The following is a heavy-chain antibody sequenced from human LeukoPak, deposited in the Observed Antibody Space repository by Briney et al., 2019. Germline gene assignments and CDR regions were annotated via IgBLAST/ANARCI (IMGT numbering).Heavy chain of an antibody. Sequence: SETLSLTCTVSGGSISSYYWSWVRQPAGKGLEWIGRIYTSGSTNYNPSLRSRVTMSVDTSKNQFSLKLSSVTAADTAVYYCARDTSIAGFDPWGQGTLVTVSS. J-gene: IGHJ5*02. CDR3: ARDTSIAGFDP. V-gene: IGHV4-4*07. CDR2: IYTSGST. D-gene: IGHD6-6*01. CDR1: GGSISSYY.